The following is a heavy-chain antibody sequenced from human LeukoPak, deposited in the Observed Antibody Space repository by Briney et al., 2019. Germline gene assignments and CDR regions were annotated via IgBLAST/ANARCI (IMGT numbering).Heavy chain of an antibody. D-gene: IGHD2-15*01. V-gene: IGHV4-31*03. CDR1: GGSISSGGYY. CDR3: ARDRQVVAVLDY. Sequence: TLSLTCTVSGGSISSGGYYWSWIRQHPGNGLEWIGYIYYSGSTYYNPSLKSRVTISVDTSKNQFSLKLSSVTAADTAVYYCARDRQVVAVLDYWGQGTLVTVSS. CDR2: IYYSGST. J-gene: IGHJ4*02.